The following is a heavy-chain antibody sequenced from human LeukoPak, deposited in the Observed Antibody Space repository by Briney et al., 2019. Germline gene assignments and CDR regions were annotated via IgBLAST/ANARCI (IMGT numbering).Heavy chain of an antibody. CDR2: INHSGST. V-gene: IGHV4-34*01. CDR1: GGSFSGYY. CDR3: ASTVGWLVLSDSWFDP. Sequence: PSETLSLTCAVYGGSFSGYYWSWIRQPPGKGLEWIGEINHSGSTNYNPSLKSRVTISVDTSKNQFSLKLSSVTAADTAVYYCASTVGWLVLSDSWFDPWGQGTLVTVSS. D-gene: IGHD6-19*01. J-gene: IGHJ5*02.